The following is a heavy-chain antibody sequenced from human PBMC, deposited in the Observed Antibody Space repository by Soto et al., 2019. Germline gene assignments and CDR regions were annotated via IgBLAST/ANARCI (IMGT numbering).Heavy chain of an antibody. Sequence: GSLRLSCAASGFTFSSYTLHWVRQAPGKGLEWVAVISYDGSNKFYAGSVRGRFTISRDNSKNTLYLQMDSLTDDDTAFYYCAREVPLADTWSFDYWGQGTLVTVSS. CDR1: GFTFSSYT. V-gene: IGHV3-30-3*01. D-gene: IGHD6-19*01. J-gene: IGHJ4*02. CDR2: ISYDGSNK. CDR3: AREVPLADTWSFDY.